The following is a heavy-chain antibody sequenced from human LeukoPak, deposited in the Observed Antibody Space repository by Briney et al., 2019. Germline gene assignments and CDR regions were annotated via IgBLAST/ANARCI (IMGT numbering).Heavy chain of an antibody. Sequence: QTGGSLRLSCAASGFTVSSNYMSWVRQAPGKGLEWVSAISGSGGSTYYADSVKGRFTISRDNSKNTLYLQMNSLRAEDTAVYYCAKDSYGGNSAKFDYWGQGTLVTVSS. V-gene: IGHV3-23*01. D-gene: IGHD4-23*01. CDR2: ISGSGGST. CDR1: GFTVSSNY. J-gene: IGHJ4*02. CDR3: AKDSYGGNSAKFDY.